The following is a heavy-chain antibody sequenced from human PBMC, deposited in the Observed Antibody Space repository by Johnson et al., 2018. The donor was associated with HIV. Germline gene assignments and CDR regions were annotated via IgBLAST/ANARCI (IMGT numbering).Heavy chain of an antibody. CDR2: ISYDGSKE. D-gene: IGHD6-13*01. Sequence: QVQLVESGGGVVQPGKSLKVSCAASGFTFSSYDMHWVRQPPGKGLEWVAGISYDGSKEYYVDSVKGRFTISRDNSKNTLYLQMNSLRAEDTAVYYCAKGLGRAAAGTRNAFDIWGQGTMVTVSS. J-gene: IGHJ3*02. CDR3: AKGLGRAAAGTRNAFDI. V-gene: IGHV3-30*18. CDR1: GFTFSSYD.